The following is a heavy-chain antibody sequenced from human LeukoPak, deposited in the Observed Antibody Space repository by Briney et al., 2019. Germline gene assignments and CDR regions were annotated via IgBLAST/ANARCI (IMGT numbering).Heavy chain of an antibody. J-gene: IGHJ4*02. Sequence: GASVKVSCKASGYTFTGYYMHWVRQAPGQGLEWMGWINPNSGGTNHAQKFQGRVTMTRDTSISTAYMELSRLRADDTAVYYCAREGKDYYGSGSYYLGYWGQGTLVTVSS. V-gene: IGHV1-2*02. CDR3: AREGKDYYGSGSYYLGY. D-gene: IGHD3-10*01. CDR2: INPNSGGT. CDR1: GYTFTGYY.